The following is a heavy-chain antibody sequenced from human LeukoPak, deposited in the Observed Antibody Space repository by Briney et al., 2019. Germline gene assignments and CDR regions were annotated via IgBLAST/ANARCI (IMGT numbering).Heavy chain of an antibody. CDR2: IYYSGST. D-gene: IGHD5-18*01. Sequence: SETLSLTCTVSGGSISSGDYHWSWIRQPPGKGLEWIGYIYYSGSTYYNPSLKSRVTISVDTSKNQFSLKLSSVTAADTAVYYCARENIQLWSNFDYWGQGTLVTVSS. CDR1: GGSISSGDYH. V-gene: IGHV4-30-4*01. CDR3: ARENIQLWSNFDY. J-gene: IGHJ4*02.